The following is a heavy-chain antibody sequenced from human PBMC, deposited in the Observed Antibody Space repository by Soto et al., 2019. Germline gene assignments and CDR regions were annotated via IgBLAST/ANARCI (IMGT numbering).Heavy chain of an antibody. D-gene: IGHD2-8*01. CDR1: GGTFSSYA. CDR3: AILLGDYCTNGVCSPSIYYYYYGMDV. Sequence: GASVKVSCKASGGTFSSYAISWVRQAPGQGLEWMGGIIPIFGTANYAQKFQGRVTITADESTSTAYMELSSLRSEDTAVYYCAILLGDYCTNGVCSPSIYYYYYGMDVWGQGTTVTVSS. J-gene: IGHJ6*02. V-gene: IGHV1-69*13. CDR2: IIPIFGTA.